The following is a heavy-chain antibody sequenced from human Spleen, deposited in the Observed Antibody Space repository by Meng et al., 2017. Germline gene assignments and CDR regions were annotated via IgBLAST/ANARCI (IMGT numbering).Heavy chain of an antibody. D-gene: IGHD3-16*01. J-gene: IGHJ4*02. V-gene: IGHV4-61*02. Sequence: SETLSLTCTVSGGSISSGSYYWSWIRQPAGKGLEWIGRIYTSGSTNYNPSLKSRVTISVDTSKNQFSLKLSSVTAADTAVYYCARMTFGGVNDYWGQGTLVTVSS. CDR3: ARMTFGGVNDY. CDR1: GGSISSGSYY. CDR2: IYTSGST.